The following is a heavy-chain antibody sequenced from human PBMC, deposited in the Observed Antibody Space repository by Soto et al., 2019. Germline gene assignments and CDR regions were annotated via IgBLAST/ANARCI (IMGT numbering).Heavy chain of an antibody. Sequence: PSQTLSLTCAISGDSVSSNSAAWNWIRQSPSRGLEWLGRAYYRSQWYYDSAVSVRSRITVIPVTSKNQFSLQLNSVTPEDTAVFYCSKQKGDSRTYNGMDVWGQGTTVTVSS. CDR1: GDSVSSNSAA. D-gene: IGHD2-21*02. J-gene: IGHJ6*01. CDR3: SKQKGDSRTYNGMDV. V-gene: IGHV6-1*01. CDR2: AYYRSQWYY.